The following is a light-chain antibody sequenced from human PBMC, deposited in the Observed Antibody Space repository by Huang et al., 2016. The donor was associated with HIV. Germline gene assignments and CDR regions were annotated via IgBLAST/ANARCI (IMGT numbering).Light chain of an antibody. J-gene: IGKJ5*01. CDR3: QQHSYWPIT. V-gene: IGKV3-11*01. CDR1: QSVSTF. CDR2: DAS. Sequence: DIVLTQSPATLSLSPGERATVSCRASQSVSTFLAWYQHKPGQAPRLLSLDASNRASGVPARFSGTGSGTDFTLTISSLEPSDVAVYYCQQHSYWPITFGRGTRLEI.